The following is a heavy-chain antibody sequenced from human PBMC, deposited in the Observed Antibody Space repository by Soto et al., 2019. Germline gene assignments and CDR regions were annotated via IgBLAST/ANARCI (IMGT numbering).Heavy chain of an antibody. CDR2: ISSSSSYI. Sequence: PGGSLRLSCAASGFTFSSYSMNWVRQAPGKGLEWVSSISSSSSYIYYADSVKGRFTISRDNAKNSLYLQMNSLRAEDTAVYYCARGLPDYYDSSGYNYFDYWGQGTLVTV. CDR1: GFTFSSYS. V-gene: IGHV3-21*01. D-gene: IGHD3-22*01. J-gene: IGHJ4*02. CDR3: ARGLPDYYDSSGYNYFDY.